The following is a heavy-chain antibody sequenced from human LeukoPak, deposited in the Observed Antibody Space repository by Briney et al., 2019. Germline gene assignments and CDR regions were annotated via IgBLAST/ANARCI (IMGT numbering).Heavy chain of an antibody. D-gene: IGHD3-10*01. Sequence: GGSLRLSCVVSGFMFNNDWMSWVRQAPGKGLEWVATIRQDGSDKYFLDSVRGRFTISRDNAENSLYLQMNSLRAEDTAVYYCARDKGFGGSSFDYWGQGTLVTVSS. CDR3: ARDKGFGGSSFDY. CDR1: GFMFNNDW. V-gene: IGHV3-7*01. J-gene: IGHJ4*02. CDR2: IRQDGSDK.